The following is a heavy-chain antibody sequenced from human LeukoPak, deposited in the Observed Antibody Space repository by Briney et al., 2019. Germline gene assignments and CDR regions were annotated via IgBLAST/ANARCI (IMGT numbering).Heavy chain of an antibody. CDR2: IIPILGIA. CDR1: GGTFSSYA. Sequence: ASVKVSCKASGGTFSSYAISWVRQAPGQGLEWMGRIIPILGIANYAQKFQGRVTITADKSTSTAYMELSSLRSEDTAVYYCARVVGFGGVNKDWGQGTLVTVSS. CDR3: ARVVGFGGVNKD. D-gene: IGHD3-16*01. J-gene: IGHJ4*02. V-gene: IGHV1-69*04.